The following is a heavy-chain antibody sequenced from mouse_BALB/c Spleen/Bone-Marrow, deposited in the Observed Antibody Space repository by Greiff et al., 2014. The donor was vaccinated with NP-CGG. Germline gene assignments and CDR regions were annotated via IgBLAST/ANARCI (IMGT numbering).Heavy chain of an antibody. J-gene: IGHJ3*01. CDR2: ILPGSGST. CDR3: ARDWDPFAY. D-gene: IGHD4-1*01. V-gene: IGHV1-9*01. CDR1: GYTFSSYW. Sequence: LVESGASVKISCKATGYTFSSYWIEWVKQRPGHGLEWIGEILPGSGSTNYNEKFKGKATFTADTSSNTAYMQLSSLTSEDSAVYYCARDWDPFAYWGQGTLVTVSA.